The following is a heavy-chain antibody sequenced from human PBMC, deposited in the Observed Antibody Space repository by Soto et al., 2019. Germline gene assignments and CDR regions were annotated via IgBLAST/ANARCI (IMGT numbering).Heavy chain of an antibody. CDR2: IIPIFGTA. CDR3: ARGDYDFWSGYIAPYYYYGMDV. CDR1: GGTFSSYA. V-gene: IGHV1-69*13. Sequence: SVKVSCKASGGTFSSYAISWVRQAPGQGLEWMGGIIPIFGTANYAQKFQGRVTITADESTSTAYMELSSLRSEDTAVYYCARGDYDFWSGYIAPYYYYGMDVWGQGTTVTAP. J-gene: IGHJ6*02. D-gene: IGHD3-3*01.